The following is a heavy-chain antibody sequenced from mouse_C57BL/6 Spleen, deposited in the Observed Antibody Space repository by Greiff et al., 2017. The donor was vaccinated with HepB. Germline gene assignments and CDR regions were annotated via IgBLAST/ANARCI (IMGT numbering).Heavy chain of an antibody. Sequence: VQLQQSVAELVRPGASVKLSCTASGFNIKNTYMHWVKQMTEQGLEWIGRIDPANGNTKYAPKFQGTATITADTASTTAYLQLSSLTSEDTAIYYCARYDGYYEEFAYWGQGTLGSVSA. J-gene: IGHJ3*01. V-gene: IGHV14-3*01. CDR3: ARYDGYYEEFAY. CDR1: GFNIKNTY. D-gene: IGHD2-3*01. CDR2: IDPANGNT.